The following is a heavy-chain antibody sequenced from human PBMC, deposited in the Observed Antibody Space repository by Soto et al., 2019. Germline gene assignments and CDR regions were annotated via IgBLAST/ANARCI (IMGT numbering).Heavy chain of an antibody. CDR1: GFTFSSYG. D-gene: IGHD3-3*01. J-gene: IGHJ6*02. V-gene: IGHV3-30*03. CDR2: ISYDGGNK. Sequence: GGSLRLSCAASGFTFSSYGMHWVRQAPGKGLEWVAVISYDGGNKYYADSVKGRFTISRDNSKNTLYLQMNSLRAEDTAVYYCATPRWYYDFWSGYYMKSTYGMDVWGQGTTVTVSS. CDR3: ATPRWYYDFWSGYYMKSTYGMDV.